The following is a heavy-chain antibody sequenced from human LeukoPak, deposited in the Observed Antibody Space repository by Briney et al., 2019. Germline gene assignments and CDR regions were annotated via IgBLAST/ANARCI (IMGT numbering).Heavy chain of an antibody. CDR3: ARDVGIGEVHWFDP. V-gene: IGHV3-30*02. Sequence: GGSLRLSCAASGFTFSSYGMHWVRQAPGKGLEWVAFIRYDGSNKYYADSVKGRFTISRDNSKNTLYLQMNSLRAEDTAVYYCARDVGIGEVHWFDPWGQGTLVTVSS. D-gene: IGHD3-10*01. CDR2: IRYDGSNK. CDR1: GFTFSSYG. J-gene: IGHJ5*01.